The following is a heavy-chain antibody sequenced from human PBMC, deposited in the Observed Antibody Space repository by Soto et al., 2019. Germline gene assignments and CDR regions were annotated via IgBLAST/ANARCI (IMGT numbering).Heavy chain of an antibody. CDR2: ISYDGSNK. J-gene: IGHJ4*02. D-gene: IGHD3-22*01. Sequence: VAVISYDGSNKYYADSVKGRFTISRDNSKNTLYLQMNSLRAEDTAVYYCARVRLVVVIREGFDYWGQGTLVTVSS. CDR3: ARVRLVVVIREGFDY. V-gene: IGHV3-30-3*01.